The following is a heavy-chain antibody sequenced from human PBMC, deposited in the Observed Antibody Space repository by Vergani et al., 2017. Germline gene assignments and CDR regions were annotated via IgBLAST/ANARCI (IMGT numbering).Heavy chain of an antibody. J-gene: IGHJ3*02. CDR2: ISSSSTI. V-gene: IGHV3-48*01. D-gene: IGHD3-22*01. Sequence: EVQLVESGGGLVQPGGSLRLSCAASGFTFSSCSMNWVRQAPGKGLEWVSYISSSSTIYYADSVKGRFTISRDNAKNSLYLQMNSLRAEDTAVYYCARAPSTVVVIPDAFDIWGQGTMVTVSS. CDR1: GFTFSSCS. CDR3: ARAPSTVVVIPDAFDI.